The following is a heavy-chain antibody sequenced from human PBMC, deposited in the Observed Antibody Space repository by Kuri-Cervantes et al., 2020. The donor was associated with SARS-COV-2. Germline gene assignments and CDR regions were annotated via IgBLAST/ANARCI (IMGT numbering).Heavy chain of an antibody. J-gene: IGHJ6*02. CDR2: IRSGGSTI. CDR3: ARDCRCDLQYIHGMAV. CDR1: GFTFSSYE. D-gene: IGHD1-1*01. V-gene: IGHV3-48*03. Sequence: GESLKISCAASGFTFSSYEMNWVRQAPGKGLEWVSYIRSGGSTIYYADSVKGRFPMSRANAKDSLYLQMNSLRAEDTAVYYCARDCRCDLQYIHGMAVWGQGPSVTVSS.